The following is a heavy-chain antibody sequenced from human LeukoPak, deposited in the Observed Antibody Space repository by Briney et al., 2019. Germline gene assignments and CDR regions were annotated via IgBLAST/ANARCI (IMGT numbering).Heavy chain of an antibody. CDR3: ARGGITMVRGVPYYYYGMDV. Sequence: GGSLRLSCAASGFTFSSYEMNWVRQAPGKGLGWVSYISSSGSTIYYADSVKGRFSISRDNAKNSLYLQMNSLRAEDTAVYYCARGGITMVRGVPYYYYGMDVWGQGTTVTVSS. CDR2: ISSSGSTI. J-gene: IGHJ6*02. V-gene: IGHV3-48*03. D-gene: IGHD3-10*01. CDR1: GFTFSSYE.